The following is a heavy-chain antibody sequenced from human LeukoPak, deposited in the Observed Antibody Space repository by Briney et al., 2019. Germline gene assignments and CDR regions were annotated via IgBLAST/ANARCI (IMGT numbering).Heavy chain of an antibody. CDR3: ARERSGWGWFDP. Sequence: SETLSLTCTVSGGSISSYYWSWIRQPPGKRLEWIGYIYYSGSTNYNPSLKSRVTISVDTSKNQFSLKLSSVTAADTAVYYCARERSGWGWFDPWGQGTLVTVSS. V-gene: IGHV4-59*01. CDR1: GGSISSYY. CDR2: IYYSGST. J-gene: IGHJ5*02. D-gene: IGHD6-19*01.